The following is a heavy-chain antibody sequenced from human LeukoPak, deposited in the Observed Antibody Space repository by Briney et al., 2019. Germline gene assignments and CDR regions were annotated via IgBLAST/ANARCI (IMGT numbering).Heavy chain of an antibody. CDR3: ASFMTTVTANYYYGMDV. CDR1: GFTFSSYW. Sequence: GGSLRLSCAASGFTFSSYWMHWVRQAPGKGLVWVSRINSDGSSTSYADSVKGRFTISRDNAKNTPYLQMNSLRAEDTAVYYCASFMTTVTANYYYGMDVWGQGTTVTVSS. D-gene: IGHD4-17*01. CDR2: INSDGSST. V-gene: IGHV3-74*01. J-gene: IGHJ6*02.